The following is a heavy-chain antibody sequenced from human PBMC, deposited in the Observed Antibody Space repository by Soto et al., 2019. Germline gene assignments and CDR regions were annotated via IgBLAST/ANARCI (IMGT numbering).Heavy chain of an antibody. D-gene: IGHD2-15*01. J-gene: IGHJ6*02. CDR3: ARVVPHAEILTSPLDV. CDR2: IYPGESDT. V-gene: IGHV5-51*01. CDR1: AYRFTNYW. Sequence: PGESLKISCQASAYRFTNYWIGWVRHMPGKGLEWMGIIYPGESDTRYSPSFRGQVTISVDKSVNTGFLQWSSLGASDSAMYYCARVVPHAEILTSPLDVWGQGTAVTRS.